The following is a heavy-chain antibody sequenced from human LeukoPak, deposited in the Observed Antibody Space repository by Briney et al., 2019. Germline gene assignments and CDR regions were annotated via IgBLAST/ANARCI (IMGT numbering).Heavy chain of an antibody. Sequence: PGGSLRLSCAASGFTFSSYSMNWVRQAPGKGLEWVSSISSSTSYIYYADSVKGRFTISRDNAKNSLYLQMDSLRAEDTAVYFCARSGCSSTSCYVPFDYWGQGTLVTVSS. CDR3: ARSGCSSTSCYVPFDY. D-gene: IGHD2-2*01. CDR2: ISSSTSYI. CDR1: GFTFSSYS. V-gene: IGHV3-21*01. J-gene: IGHJ4*02.